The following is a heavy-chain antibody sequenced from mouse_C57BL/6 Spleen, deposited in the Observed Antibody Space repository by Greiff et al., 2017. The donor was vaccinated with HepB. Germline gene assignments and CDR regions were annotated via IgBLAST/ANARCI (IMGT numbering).Heavy chain of an antibody. V-gene: IGHV1-82*01. CDR1: GYAFSSSW. CDR2: IYPGDGDT. J-gene: IGHJ2*01. CDR3: ARSCFRYFDY. Sequence: VQLKESGPELVKPGASVKISCKASGYAFSSSWMNWVKQRPGKGLEWIGRIYPGDGDTNYNGKFKGKATLTADKSSSTAYMQLSSLTSEDSAVYFCARSCFRYFDYWGQGTTLTVSS.